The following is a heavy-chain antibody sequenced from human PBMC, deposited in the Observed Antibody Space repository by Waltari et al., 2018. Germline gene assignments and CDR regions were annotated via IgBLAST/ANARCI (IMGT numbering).Heavy chain of an antibody. Sequence: EVQLVESGGGLVKPGGSLRLSFAASGFTFSSYSMNWVRQAPGKGLEWVSYISSSSTIYYADSVKGRFTISRDNAKNSLYLQMNSLRAEDTAVYYCARETWGKAFDIWGQGTMVTVSS. D-gene: IGHD7-27*01. J-gene: IGHJ3*02. CDR3: ARETWGKAFDI. V-gene: IGHV3-21*05. CDR2: ISSSSTI. CDR1: GFTFSSYS.